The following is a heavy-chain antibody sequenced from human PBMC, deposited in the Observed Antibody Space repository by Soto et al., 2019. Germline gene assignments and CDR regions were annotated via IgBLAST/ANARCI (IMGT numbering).Heavy chain of an antibody. J-gene: IGHJ4*02. CDR1: GGSISSGGYY. D-gene: IGHD3-22*01. Sequence: QVQLQESGPGLVKPSQTLSLTCTVSGGSISSGGYYWSWIRQHPGKGLEWIGYIYYSGSTYYNPSLKSRVTISVDTSKNQFSLKLSSVTAADTAVYYRARLDSSGYYYGYYFDYWGQGTLVTVSS. V-gene: IGHV4-31*03. CDR3: ARLDSSGYYYGYYFDY. CDR2: IYYSGST.